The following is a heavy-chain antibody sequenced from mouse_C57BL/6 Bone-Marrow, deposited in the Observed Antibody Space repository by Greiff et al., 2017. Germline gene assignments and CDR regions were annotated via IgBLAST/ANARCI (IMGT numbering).Heavy chain of an antibody. CDR1: GFTFSSYA. D-gene: IGHD1-1*01. CDR2: ISSGGDYI. Sequence: EVKVVESGEGLVKPGGSLKLSCAASGFTFSSYAMSWVRQTPEQRLEWVAYISSGGDYIYYADTVKGRFTISRDNARNTLYLQMSSLKSEDTAMYYCTRDYYYGSSPFAYWGQGTLVTVSA. V-gene: IGHV5-9-1*02. CDR3: TRDYYYGSSPFAY. J-gene: IGHJ3*01.